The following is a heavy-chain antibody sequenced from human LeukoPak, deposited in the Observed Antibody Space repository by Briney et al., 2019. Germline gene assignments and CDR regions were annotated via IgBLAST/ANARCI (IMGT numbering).Heavy chain of an antibody. J-gene: IGHJ4*02. CDR3: ARDSGSYYAYFDY. CDR1: GFTVSSNY. CDR2: IYSGGSI. Sequence: GGSLRLSCAASGFTVSSNYMSWVRQAPGKGLEWVSVIYSGGSIYYADSVKGRFTISRDNSKNTLYLQMNSLRAEDTAVYYCARDSGSYYAYFDYWGQGTLVTVSS. V-gene: IGHV3-53*01. D-gene: IGHD1-26*01.